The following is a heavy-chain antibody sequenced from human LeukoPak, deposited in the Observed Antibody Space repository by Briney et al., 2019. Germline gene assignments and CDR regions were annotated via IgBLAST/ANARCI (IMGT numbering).Heavy chain of an antibody. Sequence: QAGGSLRLSCAASGFTFSSYAMSWVRQAPGKGLEWVSAISGSGGSTYYADSVKGRFTISRDNSKNTLYPQMNSLRAEDTAVYYCARRTSSGPTYYYYGMDVWGQGTTVTVSS. CDR1: GFTFSSYA. CDR2: ISGSGGST. CDR3: ARRTSSGPTYYYYGMDV. J-gene: IGHJ6*02. V-gene: IGHV3-23*01. D-gene: IGHD6-19*01.